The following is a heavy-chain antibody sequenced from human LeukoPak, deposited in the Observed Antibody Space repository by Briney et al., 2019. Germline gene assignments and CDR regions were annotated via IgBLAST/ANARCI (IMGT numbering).Heavy chain of an antibody. CDR1: GFTFNNYA. CDR2: INGDSSTT. V-gene: IGHV3-23*01. Sequence: GGSLRLSCAASGFTFNNYAMSRVREAPGKGLEGVSAINGDSSTTYYTDSVKGRFSISGDNSKNTLYLQMNSLRAEDTAIYYCTRSKGYCSSTTCANFDCWGQGTLVTVSS. CDR3: TRSKGYCSSTTCANFDC. J-gene: IGHJ4*02. D-gene: IGHD2-2*01.